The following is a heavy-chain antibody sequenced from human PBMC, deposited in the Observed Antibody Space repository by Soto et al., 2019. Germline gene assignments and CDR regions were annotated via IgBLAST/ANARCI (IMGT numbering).Heavy chain of an antibody. D-gene: IGHD6-6*01. CDR3: AKEMRASSSQQHTAYNYYYLDD. V-gene: IGHV3-23*01. Sequence: GGSLRLSCAASGFTFSSYAMSWVRQAPGKGLEWVSAISGSGGSKYYADSVKGRFTISRDNSKNTLNLQMNSLRAEDTAVYYSAKEMRASSSQQHTAYNYYYLDDWGKGTTVTVSS. CDR1: GFTFSSYA. J-gene: IGHJ6*03. CDR2: ISGSGGSK.